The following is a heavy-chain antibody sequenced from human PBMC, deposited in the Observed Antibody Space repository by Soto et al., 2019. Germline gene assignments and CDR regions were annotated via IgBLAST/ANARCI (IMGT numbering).Heavy chain of an antibody. CDR3: AIRTYDFWSGYYLGDAFDI. J-gene: IGHJ3*02. V-gene: IGHV1-3*01. CDR2: INAGNGNT. Sequence: QVQLVQSGAEVKKPGASVKVSCKASGYTLTSYAMHWVRQAPGQRLEWMGWINAGNGNTKYSQKFQGRVTITRDTSASTAYMELSSLRSEDTAVYYCAIRTYDFWSGYYLGDAFDIWGQGTMVTVSS. CDR1: GYTLTSYA. D-gene: IGHD3-3*01.